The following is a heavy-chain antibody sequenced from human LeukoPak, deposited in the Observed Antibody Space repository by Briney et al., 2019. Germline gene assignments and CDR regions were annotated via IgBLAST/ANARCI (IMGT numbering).Heavy chain of an antibody. CDR1: GGSISSYY. Sequence: SGTLSLTCTVSGGSISSYYWSWIRQPAGKGLEWIGRIYTSGSTNYNPSLKSRVTMSVDTSKNQFSLKLTSVTAADTAVYYCARLVVITTFDWFDPWGQGTLVTVSS. CDR2: IYTSGST. J-gene: IGHJ5*02. D-gene: IGHD3-22*01. V-gene: IGHV4-4*07. CDR3: ARLVVITTFDWFDP.